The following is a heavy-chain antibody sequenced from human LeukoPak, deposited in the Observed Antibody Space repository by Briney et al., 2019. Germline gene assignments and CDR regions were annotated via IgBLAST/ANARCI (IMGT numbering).Heavy chain of an antibody. CDR2: ISYDGSNK. CDR1: GFTFSSYA. CDR3: ARDFDY. V-gene: IGHV3-30-3*01. J-gene: IGHJ4*02. Sequence: PGRSLRLSCAASGFTFSSYAMHWVRQAPGKGLEWVAVISYDGSNKYYADSVKGRFTISRDNSKNTLYLQMNSLRAEDTAVYYCARDFDYLGQGTLVTVSS.